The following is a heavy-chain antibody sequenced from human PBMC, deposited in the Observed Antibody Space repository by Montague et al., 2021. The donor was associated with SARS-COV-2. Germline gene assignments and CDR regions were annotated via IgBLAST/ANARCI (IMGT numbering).Heavy chain of an antibody. CDR1: GGSISSSNW. Sequence: SETLSLTCAVSGGSISSSNWWSWVRQPPGKGLEWMGEIYHSGSTDYNPSLKSRVTISVDKSKNQFSLKLSSVTAADTAVYYCARDATMVSHSYFDYWGQGTLVTVSS. V-gene: IGHV4-4*02. D-gene: IGHD4/OR15-4a*01. CDR3: ARDATMVSHSYFDY. J-gene: IGHJ4*02. CDR2: IYHSGST.